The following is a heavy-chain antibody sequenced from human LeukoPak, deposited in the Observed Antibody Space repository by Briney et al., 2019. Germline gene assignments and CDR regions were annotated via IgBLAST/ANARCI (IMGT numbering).Heavy chain of an antibody. CDR1: GFTFSNYW. J-gene: IGHJ4*02. D-gene: IGHD3-9*01. V-gene: IGHV3-7*01. CDR2: LKQDGSEK. Sequence: GGSLRLSCVASGFTFSNYWMSWVRQAPGKGLEWVANLKQDGSEKNYVDSVKGRFTISRDNAKNSLFLQMNTLRAEDTAVYYCARAKGGTDWFFDYWGQGTLVTVSS. CDR3: ARAKGGTDWFFDY.